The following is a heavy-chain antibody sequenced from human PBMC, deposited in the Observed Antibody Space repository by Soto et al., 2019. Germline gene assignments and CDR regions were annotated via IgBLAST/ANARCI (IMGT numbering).Heavy chain of an antibody. Sequence: GGSLRLSCTASGFTFGDYAMSWFRQAPGKGLEWVGFIRSKAYGGTTEYAASVKGRFTISRDDSKSIAYLQMNSLKTEDTAVYYCTRGGSGWSMIDAFDIWGQGTMVTVSS. CDR3: TRGGSGWSMIDAFDI. CDR2: IRSKAYGGTT. D-gene: IGHD6-13*01. J-gene: IGHJ3*02. V-gene: IGHV3-49*03. CDR1: GFTFGDYA.